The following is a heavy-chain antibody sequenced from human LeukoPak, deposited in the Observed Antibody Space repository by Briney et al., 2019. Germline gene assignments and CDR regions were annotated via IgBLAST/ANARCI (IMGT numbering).Heavy chain of an antibody. CDR3: AKRGVVIRVILVGFHKEAYYFDS. CDR1: GITLSNYA. J-gene: IGHJ4*02. D-gene: IGHD3-22*01. Sequence: GGSLRLSCAVSGITLSNYAMSWVRQAPGKGLEWVAGISGSGGGTHYADSVKGRFTISRDNPKDTLYLQMNNLRAGDTAVYFCAKRGVVIRVILVGFHKEAYYFDSWGQGALVTVSS. CDR2: ISGSGGGT. V-gene: IGHV3-23*01.